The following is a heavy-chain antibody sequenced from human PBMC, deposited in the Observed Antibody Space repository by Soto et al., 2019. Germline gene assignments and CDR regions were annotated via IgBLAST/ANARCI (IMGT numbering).Heavy chain of an antibody. J-gene: IGHJ3*02. V-gene: IGHV4-59*08. CDR2: IYYSGST. D-gene: IGHD3-9*01. CDR1: GGSISSYY. Sequence: SETLSLTCTVSGGSISSYYWSWIRQPPGKGLEWIGYIYYSGSTNYNPSLKSRVTISVDTSKNQFSLKLSSVTAADTAVYYCARQVRVLRYFDWPDAFDSSGQGTMVTVSS. CDR3: ARQVRVLRYFDWPDAFDS.